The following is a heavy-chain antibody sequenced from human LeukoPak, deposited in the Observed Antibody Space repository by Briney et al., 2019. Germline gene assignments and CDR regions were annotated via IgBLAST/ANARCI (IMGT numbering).Heavy chain of an antibody. CDR1: GFTFSSYS. J-gene: IGHJ4*02. CDR2: ISSSSTYI. V-gene: IGHV3-21*06. CDR3: ADGEGRPLNS. Sequence: GGSLRLSCAASGFTFSSYSMNWVRQAPGKGLEWVSSISSSSTYIYYAASVKGRFAISRDNAKNSLYLQMNSLRAEDTAVYYCADGEGRPLNSWGRGILVTVSS. D-gene: IGHD3-3*01.